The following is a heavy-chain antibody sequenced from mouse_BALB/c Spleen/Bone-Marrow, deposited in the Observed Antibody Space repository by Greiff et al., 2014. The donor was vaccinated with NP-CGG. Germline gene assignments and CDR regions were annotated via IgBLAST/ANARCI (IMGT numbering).Heavy chain of an antibody. Sequence: VQLQQSGAELVKPGASVKLSCTASGFNIKDTYMHWVKQRPEQGLEWIGRIDPANGNTXXXPXFQXKATIXADTSSNTAYLQLSSLTSEDTVVYYCAIYYYGSSGFAYWGQGTLVTVSA. J-gene: IGHJ3*01. CDR3: AIYYYGSSGFAY. CDR1: GFNIKDTY. V-gene: IGHV14-3*02. D-gene: IGHD1-1*01. CDR2: IDPANGNT.